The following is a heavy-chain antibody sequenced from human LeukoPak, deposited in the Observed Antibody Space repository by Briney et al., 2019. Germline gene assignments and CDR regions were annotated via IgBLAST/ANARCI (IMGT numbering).Heavy chain of an antibody. V-gene: IGHV3-21*01. Sequence: PGRSLRLSCAASGFTFSSYAKHWVRQAPGKGLEWVSSISSSSSYIYYADSVKGRFTISRDNAKNSLYLQMNSLRAEDTAVYYCAGALLWFGESYHFDYWGQGTLVTVSS. D-gene: IGHD3-10*01. CDR3: AGALLWFGESYHFDY. CDR2: ISSSSSYI. CDR1: GFTFSSYA. J-gene: IGHJ4*02.